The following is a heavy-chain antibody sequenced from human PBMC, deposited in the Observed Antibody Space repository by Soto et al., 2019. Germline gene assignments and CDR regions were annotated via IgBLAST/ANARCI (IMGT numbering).Heavy chain of an antibody. CDR3: ARVESCTNGVCQYNWFDP. CDR1: GDSVSSNSAA. V-gene: IGHV6-1*01. D-gene: IGHD2-8*01. CDR2: TYYRSKWYN. J-gene: IGHJ5*02. Sequence: QSQTLSLTCAISGDSVSSNSAAWNWIRQSPSRGLEWLGRTYYRSKWYNDYAVSVKIRITINPDTSKNQFSLQLNSVTPEDTAVYYCARVESCTNGVCQYNWFDPWGQGTLVTVSS.